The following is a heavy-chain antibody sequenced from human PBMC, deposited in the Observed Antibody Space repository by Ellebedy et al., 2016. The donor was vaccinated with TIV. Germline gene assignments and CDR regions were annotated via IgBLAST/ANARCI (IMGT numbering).Heavy chain of an antibody. V-gene: IGHV3-30*03. J-gene: IGHJ4*02. CDR1: GFTFSTYG. CDR3: ARDAAGNGGKLDY. Sequence: GESLKISCAASGFTFSTYGMHWVLQAPGKGLEWVALISYDGSNIFYADSVKGRFTISRDSSKNTLYLQMNSLRAEDTAVYYCARDAAGNGGKLDYWGQGALVTVSS. CDR2: ISYDGSNI. D-gene: IGHD4-23*01.